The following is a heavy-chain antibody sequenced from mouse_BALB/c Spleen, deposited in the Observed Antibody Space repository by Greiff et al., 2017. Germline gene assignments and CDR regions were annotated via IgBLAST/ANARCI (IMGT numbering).Heavy chain of an antibody. CDR3: ARCPYGKEGALYAMDY. V-gene: IGHV1-7*01. CDR1: GYTFTSYW. D-gene: IGHD2-1*01. CDR2: INPSTGYT. Sequence: QVQLQQSGAELAKPGASVKMSCKASGYTFTSYWMHWVKQRPGQGLEWIGYINPSTGYTEYNQKFKDKATLTADKSSSTAYMQLSSLTSEDSAVYYCARCPYGKEGALYAMDYWGQGTSVTVSS. J-gene: IGHJ4*01.